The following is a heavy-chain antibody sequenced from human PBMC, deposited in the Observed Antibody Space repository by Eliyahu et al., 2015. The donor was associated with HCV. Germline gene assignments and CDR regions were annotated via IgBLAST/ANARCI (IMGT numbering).Heavy chain of an antibody. J-gene: IGHJ4*02. V-gene: IGHV4-34*01. CDR1: GGSFSGYY. Sequence: QVQLQQWGAGLLKPSETLSLTCAVYGGSFSGYYWSWXRQPPGKGLEWIGEINHSGSTNYXPSLKSRVTISVDTSKNQFSLKLSSVTAADTAVYYCARRRNKGAVAFDYWGQGTLVTVSS. D-gene: IGHD6-19*01. CDR2: INHSGST. CDR3: ARRRNKGAVAFDY.